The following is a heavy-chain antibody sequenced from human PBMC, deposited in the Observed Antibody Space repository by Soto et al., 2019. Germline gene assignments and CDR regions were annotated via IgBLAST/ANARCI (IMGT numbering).Heavy chain of an antibody. CDR3: XXXXXXXXXXFXX. Sequence: EVQLLESGGGLVQPGGSLRLSCAASGFTFSSYAMWWVRQAPGKGLECVSAISGGGETTYYADSVKGRFTISRDNSKNTXYXXXXSLXAXXTXXXXXXXXXXXXXXXFXXXGQGTLVTVSS. V-gene: IGHV3-23*01. CDR1: GFTFSSYA. J-gene: IGHJ4*02. CDR2: ISGGGETT.